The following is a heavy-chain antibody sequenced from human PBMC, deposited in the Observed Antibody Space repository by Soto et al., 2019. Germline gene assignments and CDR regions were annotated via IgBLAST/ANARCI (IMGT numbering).Heavy chain of an antibody. CDR1: GGSISGGGYY. CDR2: TYYSGST. J-gene: IGHJ4*02. D-gene: IGHD4-17*01. CDR3: ARAHYGGNGDY. Sequence: SSETLSLTCTVSGGSISGGGYYWSWIRQHPGKGLEWIGYTYYSGSTYYNPSLRSRVTISVDTSKNQFSLKLSSVTAADTAVYYCARAHYGGNGDYWGQGTLVTVSS. V-gene: IGHV4-31*03.